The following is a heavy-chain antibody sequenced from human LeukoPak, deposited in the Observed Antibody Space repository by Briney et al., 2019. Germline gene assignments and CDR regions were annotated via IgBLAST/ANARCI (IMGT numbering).Heavy chain of an antibody. CDR1: GFTFSSYG. Sequence: GGSLRLSCAASGFTFSSYGMHWFRQAPGKGLEWVAVIWYDGSNKYYADSVKGRFTISRDNSKNTLYLQMNSLRAEDTAVYNCARDSGRDGYNYLDYWGQGTLVTVSS. V-gene: IGHV3-33*01. CDR3: ARDSGRDGYNYLDY. CDR2: IWYDGSNK. J-gene: IGHJ4*02. D-gene: IGHD5-24*01.